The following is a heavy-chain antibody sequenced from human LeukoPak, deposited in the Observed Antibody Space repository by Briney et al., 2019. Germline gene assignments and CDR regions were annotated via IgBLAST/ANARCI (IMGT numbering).Heavy chain of an antibody. Sequence: SETLSLTCTVSVDSISGYYWSWIRQPPGKGLEWVGYMYYSGNTNYNPSLKSRLTTSLDTSKNQFSLKLSSVTAADTAVYYCARGKYYFDYWGQGTLVTVSS. V-gene: IGHV4-59*01. CDR1: VDSISGYY. CDR2: MYYSGNT. J-gene: IGHJ4*02. CDR3: ARGKYYFDY.